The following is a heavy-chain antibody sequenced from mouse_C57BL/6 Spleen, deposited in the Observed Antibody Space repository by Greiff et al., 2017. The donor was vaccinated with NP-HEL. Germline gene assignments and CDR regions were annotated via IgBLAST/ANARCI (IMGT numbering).Heavy chain of an antibody. CDR1: GYTFTSYW. CDR2: IYPGNSDT. D-gene: IGHD3-2*02. CDR3: TRSGNPAQATFAY. J-gene: IGHJ3*01. Sequence: VQLKESGTVLARPGASVKMSCKTSGYTFTSYWMHWVKQRPGQGLEWIGAIYPGNSDTSYNQKFKGKAKLTSVTSASTAYMELSSLTNEDSSVYYCTRSGNPAQATFAYWGQGTLVTVSA. V-gene: IGHV1-5*01.